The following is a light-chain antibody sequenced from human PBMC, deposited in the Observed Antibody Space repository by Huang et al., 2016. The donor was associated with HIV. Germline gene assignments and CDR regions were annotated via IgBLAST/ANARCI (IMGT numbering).Light chain of an antibody. CDR3: QQYNNWPPEYT. CDR2: AAA. J-gene: IGKJ2*01. V-gene: IGKV3-15*01. Sequence: VMMSQSPATLAASPGERVTLSCGASQSVNTNLAWYKQKPGRPPRLPLYAAATRATGVPARCAVSGSGTEFTLTIDSLQSDDFVLYYCQQYNNWPPEYTFGQGTRLDIK. CDR1: QSVNTN.